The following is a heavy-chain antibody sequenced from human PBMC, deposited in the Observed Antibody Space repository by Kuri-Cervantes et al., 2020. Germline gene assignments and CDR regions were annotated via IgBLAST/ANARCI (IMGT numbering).Heavy chain of an antibody. CDR1: GFTFSSYA. J-gene: IGHJ4*02. CDR3: ARDNDYSDHLGHHDY. CDR2: ISYDGSVQ. D-gene: IGHD1-26*01. V-gene: IGHV3-30*04. Sequence: GSLRLSCAASGFTFSSYAMHWVRQAPGKGLEWVAVISYDGSVQYYADSVKGRFTISRDNSRNTVYLQINIPRAEDTAVYYCARDNDYSDHLGHHDYWGQGTLVTVSS.